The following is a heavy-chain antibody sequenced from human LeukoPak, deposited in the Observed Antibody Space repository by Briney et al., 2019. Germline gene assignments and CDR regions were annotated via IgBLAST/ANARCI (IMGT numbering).Heavy chain of an antibody. Sequence: GGSLRLSCAASGFIFSNNAMHWVRQAPGKGLEWVAVISNDGSNKYYADSVKGRFTISRDNSKNTLYLQMNSLRAEDTAVYYCAKDPSSYYYDSSGYYGDYWGQGTLVTVSS. CDR2: ISNDGSNK. V-gene: IGHV3-30-3*01. D-gene: IGHD3-22*01. CDR3: AKDPSSYYYDSSGYYGDY. J-gene: IGHJ4*02. CDR1: GFIFSNNA.